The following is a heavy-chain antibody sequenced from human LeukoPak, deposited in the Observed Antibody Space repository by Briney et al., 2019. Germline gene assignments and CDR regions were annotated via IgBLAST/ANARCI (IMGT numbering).Heavy chain of an antibody. D-gene: IGHD3-22*01. CDR1: GYTFTSYG. V-gene: IGHV1-18*01. CDR2: ISAYNGNT. Sequence: GASVKVSCKASGYTFTSYGISWVRQAPGQGLEWMGWISAYNGNTNYAQKLQGRVTMTRDTSTSTVYMELSSLRSEDTAVYYCARGCGGDSSGYQCYWGQGTLVTVSS. CDR3: ARGCGGDSSGYQCY. J-gene: IGHJ4*02.